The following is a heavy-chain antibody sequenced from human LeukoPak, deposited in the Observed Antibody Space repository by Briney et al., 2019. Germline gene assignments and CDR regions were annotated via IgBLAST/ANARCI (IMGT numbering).Heavy chain of an antibody. CDR3: ARDRYYYDSSGYFDY. V-gene: IGHV3-23*01. CDR1: GFTFSNYA. Sequence: GGSLRLSCAASGFTFSNYAMSWVRQAPGKGLEWVSAIVGSGGSTYYADSVKGRFSISRDNSKNTLYLQMNSLRAEDTAVYYCARDRYYYDSSGYFDYWGQGTLVTVSS. CDR2: IVGSGGST. J-gene: IGHJ4*02. D-gene: IGHD3-22*01.